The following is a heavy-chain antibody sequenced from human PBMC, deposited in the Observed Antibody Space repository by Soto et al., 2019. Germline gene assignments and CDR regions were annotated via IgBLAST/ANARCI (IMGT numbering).Heavy chain of an antibody. CDR3: ARGEKYYVILTGYYNRENAFDY. Sequence: PSEALSLTYTASGGPISTSNWWRWLRQPPGKGLEWIGEIYHSGSTNYNPFHKSRVTITVDKSKNQFSLKLSSVSVADTAVYYCARGEKYYVILTGYYNRENAFDYWGQGTLVTVSS. CDR1: GGPISTSNW. J-gene: IGHJ4*02. D-gene: IGHD3-9*01. V-gene: IGHV4-4*02. CDR2: IYHSGST.